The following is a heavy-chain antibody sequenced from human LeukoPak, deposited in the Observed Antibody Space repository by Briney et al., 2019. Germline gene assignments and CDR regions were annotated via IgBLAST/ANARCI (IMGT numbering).Heavy chain of an antibody. Sequence: ASVKVSCKASGYTFTNYYMHWVRQAPGQGLEWMGIINPSGGSTSYAQKFQGRVTITADESTSTAYMELGSLRSEDTAVYYCARDNSMRDTAWWFDPWGQGTLVTVSS. CDR1: GYTFTNYY. CDR3: ARDNSMRDTAWWFDP. J-gene: IGHJ5*02. V-gene: IGHV1-46*01. D-gene: IGHD2-21*02. CDR2: INPSGGST.